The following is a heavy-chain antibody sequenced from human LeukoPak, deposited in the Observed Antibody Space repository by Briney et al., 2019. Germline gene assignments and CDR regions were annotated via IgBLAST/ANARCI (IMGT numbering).Heavy chain of an antibody. CDR2: ISYDGSNE. Sequence: PGRSLSLSCEASGFTFSSFAIHWVRQAPGKGLEWVAVISYDGSNEYYADSVKGRFTISRDNAKNSLYLQMNSLRAEDTAVYYCARDRGWYYYWGQGTLVTVSS. V-gene: IGHV3-30*04. CDR1: GFTFSSFA. D-gene: IGHD6-19*01. J-gene: IGHJ4*02. CDR3: ARDRGWYYY.